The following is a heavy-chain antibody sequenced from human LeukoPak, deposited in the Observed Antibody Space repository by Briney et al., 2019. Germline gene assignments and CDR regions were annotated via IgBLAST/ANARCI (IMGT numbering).Heavy chain of an antibody. J-gene: IGHJ4*02. CDR1: GFTSGDYW. CDR2: ISPDGREK. CDR3: ARDGSGWSVY. Sequence: GGSLRLSCTASGFTSGDYWMSWLRQAPGKGLEWVINISPDGREKYFVDSMKGRFTISRDNAKNSLYLQMNSLRAEDTAVYYCARDGSGWSVYWGQGTLVTVSS. D-gene: IGHD6-19*01. V-gene: IGHV3-7*01.